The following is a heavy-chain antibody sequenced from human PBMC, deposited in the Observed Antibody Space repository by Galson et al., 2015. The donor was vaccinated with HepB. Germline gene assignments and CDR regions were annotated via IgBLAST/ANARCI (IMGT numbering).Heavy chain of an antibody. D-gene: IGHD1-1*01. CDR2: TYYRARWYS. J-gene: IGHJ6*02. Sequence: CAISGDSVSNNNAAWYWIRQSPSRGLEWLGRTYYRARWYSDYTASLRSRISINADTSKNQFSLQLNSVTPEDTAVYYCARVPGTLYYYGMDVWGQGTTVTVSS. CDR3: ARVPGTLYYYGMDV. CDR1: GDSVSNNNAA. V-gene: IGHV6-1*01.